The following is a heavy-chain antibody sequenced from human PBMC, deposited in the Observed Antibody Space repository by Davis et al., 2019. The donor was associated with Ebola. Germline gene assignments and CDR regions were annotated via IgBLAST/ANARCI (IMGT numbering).Heavy chain of an antibody. J-gene: IGHJ4*02. Sequence: GESLKISCAASGFTFSSYAMSWVRQAPGKGLEWVAVISYDGSNKYYADSVKGRFTISRDNSKNTLYLQMNSLRAEDTAVYYCATFPKERIVGATTVDYWGQGTLVTVSS. D-gene: IGHD1-26*01. V-gene: IGHV3-30*03. CDR1: GFTFSSYA. CDR3: ATFPKERIVGATTVDY. CDR2: ISYDGSNK.